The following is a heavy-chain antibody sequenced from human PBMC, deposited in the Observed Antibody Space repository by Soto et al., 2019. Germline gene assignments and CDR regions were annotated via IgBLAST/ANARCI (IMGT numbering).Heavy chain of an antibody. J-gene: IGHJ4*02. CDR2: IYHSGST. CDR3: ARLCDITMVRGVRFRPYYFDY. V-gene: IGHV4-30-2*02. CDR1: GGSISSGGYS. D-gene: IGHD3-10*01. Sequence: SETLSLTCAVSGGSISSGGYSWSWIRQPPGKGLEWIGYIYHSGSTYYNPSLKSRVTISVDTSKNQFSLKLSSVTAADTAVYYCARLCDITMVRGVRFRPYYFDYWGQGTLVTVSS.